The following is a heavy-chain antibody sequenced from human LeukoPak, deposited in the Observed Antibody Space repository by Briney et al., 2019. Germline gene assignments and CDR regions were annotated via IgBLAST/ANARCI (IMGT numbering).Heavy chain of an antibody. CDR1: GGSFSGYY. V-gene: IGHV4-34*01. J-gene: IGHJ6*03. CDR2: INHSGST. CDR3: ARVPNWNYVYYYMDV. Sequence: SETLSLTCAVYGGSFSGYYWSWIRQPPGKGLEWIGEINHSGSTNYNPSLKSRATISVDTSKNQFSLKLSSVTAADTAVYYCARVPNWNYVYYYMDVWGKGTTVTVSS. D-gene: IGHD1-20*01.